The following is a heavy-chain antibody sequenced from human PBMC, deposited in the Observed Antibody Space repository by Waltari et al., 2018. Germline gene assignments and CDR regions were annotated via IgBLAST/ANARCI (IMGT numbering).Heavy chain of an antibody. D-gene: IGHD3-3*01. Sequence: EVQLVESGGGLVQPGGSLRLSCAASGFTFSIYAMSWVRQAPGKGLEWCSGSSGNGGTTYYADSVKGRFTISRDNSKNTLYLQMNSLRAEDTAVYYCANDVRDFWSPYYFQYWGRGTLVTVSS. J-gene: IGHJ4*02. CDR3: ANDVRDFWSPYYFQY. V-gene: IGHV3-23*04. CDR1: GFTFSIYA. CDR2: SSGNGGTT.